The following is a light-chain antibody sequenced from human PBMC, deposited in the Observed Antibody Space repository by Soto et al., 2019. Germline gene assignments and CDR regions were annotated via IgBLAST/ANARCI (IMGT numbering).Light chain of an antibody. CDR1: QSFRGL. V-gene: IGKV3-11*01. J-gene: IGKJ5*01. CDR2: DAY. Sequence: VLPHSPFTLSLSPGERGTVSCRASQSFRGLLAWYQQKPGQAPRLLIYDAYNRATGIPPRFSGSGSGTDFTLTISSLEPEDSAVYYCQQRHMWPITFGQGTRLEIK. CDR3: QQRHMWPIT.